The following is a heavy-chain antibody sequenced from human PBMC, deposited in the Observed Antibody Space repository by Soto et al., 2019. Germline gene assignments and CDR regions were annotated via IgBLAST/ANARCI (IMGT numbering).Heavy chain of an antibody. J-gene: IGHJ4*02. CDR2: IYYSGTT. V-gene: IGHV4-30-4*01. Sequence: QVQLQESGPGLVKPSQTLSLTCTVSGDSISSGDHYWSWIRQPPGKGLEWIGYIYYSGTTYSRPSLQSLVTISVDTSKNQFSLKLNSVTAAETAVYYCARGAYSDSSSYFDYWGQGTLVPVSS. CDR3: ARGAYSDSSSYFDY. CDR1: GDSISSGDHY. D-gene: IGHD6-6*01.